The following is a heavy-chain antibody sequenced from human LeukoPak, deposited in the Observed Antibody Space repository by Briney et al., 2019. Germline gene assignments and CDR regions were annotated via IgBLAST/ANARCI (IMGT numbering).Heavy chain of an antibody. J-gene: IGHJ3*02. CDR3: AKSNGYGLVDI. CDR2: IFYSGGN. Sequence: SETLSLTCTVSGGSINTPNYLGWIRQTPGKGLEWIGNIFYSGGNYYSPSLTSRATISLDTSRNQFSLKLNSVTAADPAVYYCAKSNGYGLVDIWGQGTMVTVSS. V-gene: IGHV4-39*07. CDR1: GGSINTPNY. D-gene: IGHD3-10*01.